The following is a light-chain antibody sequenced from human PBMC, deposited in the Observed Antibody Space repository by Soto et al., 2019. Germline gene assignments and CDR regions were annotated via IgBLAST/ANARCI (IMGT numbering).Light chain of an antibody. V-gene: IGLV2-23*01. CDR2: EGS. Sequence: QSALTQPASVSGSPGQSITISCTGTSSDVASYNLVSWYQQHPGKAPKLMIYEGSKRPSGVSNRFSGSKSGNTASLTISGLQAEDAADYYGCSYAGSSTVVFGGGTKLTVL. J-gene: IGLJ2*01. CDR1: SSDVASYNL. CDR3: CSYAGSSTVV.